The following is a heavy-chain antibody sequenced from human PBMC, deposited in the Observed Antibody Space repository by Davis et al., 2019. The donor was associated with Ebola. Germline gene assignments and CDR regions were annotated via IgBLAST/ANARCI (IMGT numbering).Heavy chain of an antibody. V-gene: IGHV4-59*01. Sequence: MPSETLSLTCTVSGGSISSYYWSWIRQSPGKGLEWIGYVYYTGATNYRPSLKSRVAISVDTSKNQFSLKLSSVTAADTAVYYCARVSYYYDSSGYATGGFDYWGQGTLVTVS. CDR2: VYYTGAT. CDR1: GGSISSYY. J-gene: IGHJ4*02. D-gene: IGHD3-22*01. CDR3: ARVSYYYDSSGYATGGFDY.